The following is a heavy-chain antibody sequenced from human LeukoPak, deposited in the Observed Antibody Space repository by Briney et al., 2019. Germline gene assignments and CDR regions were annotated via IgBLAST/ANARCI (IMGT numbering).Heavy chain of an antibody. Sequence: ASVKVSCKASGYTFTSYAMNWVRQAPGQGLEWMGWINTNTGNPTYAQGFTGRFVFSLDTSVSTAYLQISSLKAEDTAVYYCASVPAARARRGYYYYYYMDVWGKGTTVTVSS. D-gene: IGHD2-2*01. CDR2: INTNTGNP. CDR1: GYTFTSYA. CDR3: ASVPAARARRGYYYYYYMDV. J-gene: IGHJ6*03. V-gene: IGHV7-4-1*02.